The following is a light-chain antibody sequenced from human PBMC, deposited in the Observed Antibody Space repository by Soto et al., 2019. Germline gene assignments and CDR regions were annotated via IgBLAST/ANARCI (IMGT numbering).Light chain of an antibody. J-gene: IGKJ5*01. V-gene: IGKV3-15*01. CDR3: AEYKSWPMT. Sequence: EIGLTHSPATLSVSPGERATLSCRASQGIGINLAWYQQQPGQAPRVVIYGASTRATGIPARFSGSGSGTEFILTISGMQSEDSALYFCAEYKSWPMTFGHVGRLEIK. CDR2: GAS. CDR1: QGIGIN.